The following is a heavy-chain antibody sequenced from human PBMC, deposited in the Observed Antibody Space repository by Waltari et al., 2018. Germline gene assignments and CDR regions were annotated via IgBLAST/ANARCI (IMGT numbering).Heavy chain of an antibody. Sequence: EVQVLESGGGLVQRGGSLRLSCAVSGFTFSTHAMTWVRQAPGKGLVWVLSLHSDGGSINYADSVKCRFTISRDNSRNTLYLQMNSLRAEDTAIYYCSRQLVENYYYYAMDVWGRGTTVTVSS. V-gene: IGHV3-23*01. D-gene: IGHD6-13*01. J-gene: IGHJ6*02. CDR1: GFTFSTHA. CDR3: SRQLVENYYYYAMDV. CDR2: LHSDGGSI.